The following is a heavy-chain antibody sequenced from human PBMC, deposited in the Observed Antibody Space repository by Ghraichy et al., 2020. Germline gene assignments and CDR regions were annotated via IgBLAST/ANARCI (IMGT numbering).Heavy chain of an antibody. V-gene: IGHV4-38-2*02. CDR2: IYYSGTT. CDR3: ARRYCSGGSCPNWFDP. D-gene: IGHD2-15*01. J-gene: IGHJ5*02. Sequence: GSLRLSCTVSGYSIISDHYWGWIRQPPGKGLEWIGTIYYSGTTYYNPSLKGRVTISVDTSKNQFSLRLTSVTAADTAVYYCARRYCSGGSCPNWFDPWGQGTLVTVSS. CDR1: GYSIISDHY.